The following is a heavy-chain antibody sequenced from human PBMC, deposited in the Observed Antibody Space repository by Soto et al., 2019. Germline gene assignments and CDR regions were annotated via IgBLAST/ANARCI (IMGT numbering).Heavy chain of an antibody. Sequence: SETLSLTCAVSGGSISSSNWWSWVRQPPGKGLEWIGEIYHSGSTNYNPSLKSRVTISVDKSKNQFSLKLSSVTAADTAVYYCARDSGALLAAAGTWWFDPWGQGTLVTVSS. CDR1: GGSISSSNW. V-gene: IGHV4-4*02. J-gene: IGHJ5*02. CDR2: IYHSGST. D-gene: IGHD6-13*01. CDR3: ARDSGALLAAAGTWWFDP.